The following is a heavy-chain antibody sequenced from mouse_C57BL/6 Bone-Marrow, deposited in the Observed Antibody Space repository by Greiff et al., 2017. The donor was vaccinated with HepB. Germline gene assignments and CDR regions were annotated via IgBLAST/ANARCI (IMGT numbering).Heavy chain of an antibody. Sequence: VQLQQSGAELVRPGASVKLSCTASGFNIKDDYMHWVKQRPEQGLEWIGWIDPENGDTEYASKFQGKATITADTSSNTAYLQLSSLTSEDTAVYSCTTGFYGGHYPGYWGQGTTLTVSS. CDR1: GFNIKDDY. J-gene: IGHJ2*01. CDR3: TTGFYGGHYPGY. D-gene: IGHD1-1*02. V-gene: IGHV14-4*01. CDR2: IDPENGDT.